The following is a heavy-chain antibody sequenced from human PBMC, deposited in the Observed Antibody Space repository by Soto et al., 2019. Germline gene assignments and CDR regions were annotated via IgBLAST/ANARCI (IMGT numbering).Heavy chain of an antibody. V-gene: IGHV1-8*01. CDR2: MNPNSGNT. D-gene: IGHD3-3*01. CDR3: ARGSITIFSDWFDP. Sequence: GASVKVSCKASGYTFTSYDINWVRQATGQGLEWMGWMNPNSGNTGYAQKFQGRVTMTRNTSISTAYMELSSLRSEDTAVYYCARGSITIFSDWFDPWGQGTLVTVSS. CDR1: GYTFTSYD. J-gene: IGHJ5*02.